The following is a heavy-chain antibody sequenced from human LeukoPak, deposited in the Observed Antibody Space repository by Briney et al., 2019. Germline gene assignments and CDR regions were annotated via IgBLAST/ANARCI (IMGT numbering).Heavy chain of an antibody. J-gene: IGHJ4*02. D-gene: IGHD3-10*01. Sequence: PSETLSLTCTVSGVSISSSGYYWGWIRQPPGKGLEWIATIFFSGSTYYHPSLESRVAISLDTSENQFSLKVTSVTAADTAVYYCARQGLSDYFDYWGQGTLVTVSS. V-gene: IGHV4-39*01. CDR2: IFFSGST. CDR3: ARQGLSDYFDY. CDR1: GVSISSSGYY.